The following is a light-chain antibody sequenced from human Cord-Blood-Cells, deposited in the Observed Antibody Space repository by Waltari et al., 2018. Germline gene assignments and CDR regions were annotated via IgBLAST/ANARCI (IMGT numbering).Light chain of an antibody. CDR2: DVS. V-gene: IGLV2-14*01. CDR1: SIDVGGYNY. J-gene: IGLJ3*02. Sequence: QSALTQPASVSGSPGQSITISCTGTSIDVGGYNYVSWYQQPPGNAPKLMIYDVSKRPSGVSNRFSGSKSGNTASLTISGLQAEDEADYYCSSYTSSSTLVFGGGTKLTVL. CDR3: SSYTSSSTLV.